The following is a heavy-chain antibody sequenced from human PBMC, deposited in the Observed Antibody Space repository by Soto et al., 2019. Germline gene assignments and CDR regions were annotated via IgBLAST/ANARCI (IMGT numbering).Heavy chain of an antibody. CDR2: IYYSGGT. V-gene: IGHV4-31*08. Sequence: SETLSLTCTVSGGSISSGAYYWSWIRQHPGMGLEWIGFIYYSGGTYYNPSLKSRVTISVDTSKNQFSLKLSSVTAADTAVYYCMLGSAWKDFDYWGQGTLVTVSS. CDR1: GGSISSGAYY. D-gene: IGHD3-16*01. J-gene: IGHJ4*02. CDR3: MLGSAWKDFDY.